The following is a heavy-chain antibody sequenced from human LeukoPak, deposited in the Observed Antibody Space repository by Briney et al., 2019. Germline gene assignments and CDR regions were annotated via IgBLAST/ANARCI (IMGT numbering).Heavy chain of an antibody. J-gene: IGHJ6*03. D-gene: IGHD2-15*01. CDR3: ARGPWAPYCSGGSCYSVGTRYYYYYMDV. CDR2: MNPNSGST. CDR1: GYTFTSYD. Sequence: GASVKVSCKASGYTFTSYDINWVRQATGQGLEWMGWMNPNSGSTGYAQKFQGRVTMTRNTSISTAYMELSSLRSEDTAVYYCARGPWAPYCSGGSCYSVGTRYYYYYMDVWGKGTTVTVSS. V-gene: IGHV1-8*01.